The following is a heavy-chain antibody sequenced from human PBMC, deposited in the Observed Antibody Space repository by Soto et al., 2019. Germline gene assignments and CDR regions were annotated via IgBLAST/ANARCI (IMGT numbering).Heavy chain of an antibody. CDR1: GFTFSGYW. D-gene: IGHD3-22*01. Sequence: EVQLVESGGGLVQPGGSLRLSCAASGFTFSGYWMHWVRQGPGMGLVWVAHINSYGSRPTYADSVKGRFTISRDNAKNALYLQVDGRRDEDTAVYYCVRDYYVNSGYYPDDWGQGTLVTVSS. CDR3: VRDYYVNSGYYPDD. V-gene: IGHV3-74*01. CDR2: INSYGSRP. J-gene: IGHJ4*02.